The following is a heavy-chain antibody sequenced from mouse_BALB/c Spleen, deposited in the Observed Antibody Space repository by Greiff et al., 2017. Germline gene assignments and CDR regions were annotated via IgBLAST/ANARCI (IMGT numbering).Heavy chain of an antibody. CDR3: ARGVYYYGSSLAWFAY. CDR1: GFTFSDYY. Sequence: VQLKESGGGLVKPGGSLKLSCAASGFTFSDYYMYWVRQTPEKRLEWVATISDGGSYTYYPDSVKGRFTISRDNAKNNLYLQMSSLKSEDTAMYYCARGVYYYGSSLAWFAYWGQGTLVTVSA. D-gene: IGHD1-1*01. J-gene: IGHJ3*01. CDR2: ISDGGSYT. V-gene: IGHV5-4*02.